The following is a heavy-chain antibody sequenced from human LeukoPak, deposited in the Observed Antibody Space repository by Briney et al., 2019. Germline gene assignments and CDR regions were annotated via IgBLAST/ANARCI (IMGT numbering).Heavy chain of an antibody. CDR3: ARSYASGIHYMAV. D-gene: IGHD3-10*01. V-gene: IGHV3-64*02. CDR2: LSLIGDNT. Sequence: GGSLTVPCAASGFSLTNHAMHWVRQGPGKGLEYVSALSLIGDNTFYTDSVKGRFTISRDDSKNTLYLQMDSLRTEDTAVYYCARSYASGIHYMAVWGKGPTVIVSS. J-gene: IGHJ6*03. CDR1: GFSLTNHA.